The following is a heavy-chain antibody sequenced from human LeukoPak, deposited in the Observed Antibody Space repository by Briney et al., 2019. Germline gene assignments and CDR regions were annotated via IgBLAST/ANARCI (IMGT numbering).Heavy chain of an antibody. CDR1: GGSISSYY. V-gene: IGHV4-59*01. CDR3: AREILPVSSIAARRGVGAFDI. D-gene: IGHD6-6*01. J-gene: IGHJ3*02. Sequence: KPSETLSLTCTVSGGSISSYYWSWIRQPPGKGLEWIGYIYYSGSTNYNPSLKSRVTISVDTSKNQFSLKLSSVTAADTAVYYCAREILPVSSIAARRGVGAFDIWGQGTMVTVSS. CDR2: IYYSGST.